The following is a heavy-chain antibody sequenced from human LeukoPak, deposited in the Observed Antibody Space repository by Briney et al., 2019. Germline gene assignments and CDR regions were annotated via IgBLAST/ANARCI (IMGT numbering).Heavy chain of an antibody. CDR3: AREGRSCVAYYYYGTDV. J-gene: IGHJ6*02. CDR1: GAAFSAYY. Sequence: SETLSLTCDVYGAAFSAYYWSWIRQPQGKGLEWMGEINHSGRTNYNPSLKSRAAIPVHTSKNQFSLKLSSVAAADTAVYYCAREGRSCVAYYYYGTDVCGQRATVIVSS. V-gene: IGHV4-34*01. CDR2: INHSGRT. D-gene: IGHD2-21*01.